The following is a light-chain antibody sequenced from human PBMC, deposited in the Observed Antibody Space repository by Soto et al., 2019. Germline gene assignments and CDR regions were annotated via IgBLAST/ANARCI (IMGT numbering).Light chain of an antibody. V-gene: IGKV3-20*01. CDR1: QSVSSSY. CDR2: GAS. J-gene: IGKJ3*01. Sequence: EIVLTQSPGTLSLSPGERATLSCRASQSVSSSYLAWYQQKPGQAPRLLMYGASSRATGIPDRFSGSGSGPDFTLTISRLEPEDFAVYYCQQYGRSPLTFGPGTKVDIE. CDR3: QQYGRSPLT.